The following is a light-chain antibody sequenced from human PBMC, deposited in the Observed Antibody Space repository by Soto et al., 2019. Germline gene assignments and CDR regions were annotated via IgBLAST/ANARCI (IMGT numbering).Light chain of an antibody. Sequence: AIQMTQSPSSLSASVGDRVTISCRASQGIGNALGWYQQKPGKPPKVLIYDASSLEGGVPSRFSGTGSATEFILTISSLQPDDFATYHCQHYGGVWTFGQGTKVEIK. CDR3: QHYGGVWT. CDR2: DAS. V-gene: IGKV1-13*02. J-gene: IGKJ1*01. CDR1: QGIGNA.